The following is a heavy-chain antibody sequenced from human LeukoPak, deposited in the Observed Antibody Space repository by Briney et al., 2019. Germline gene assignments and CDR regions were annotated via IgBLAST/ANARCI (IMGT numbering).Heavy chain of an antibody. CDR1: GYTLTNNY. CDR2: INPNSGAT. CDR3: ARDYSSDAFDI. J-gene: IGHJ3*02. Sequence: ASVTVSCTASGYTLTNNYLHWVRQAPGQGLEWMGWINPNSGATKYAQKSQDRVTLTRDTSISTAYMDLSRLRSDDTAVYYCARDYSSDAFDIWGQGTMVTVSS. D-gene: IGHD2-21*01. V-gene: IGHV1-2*02.